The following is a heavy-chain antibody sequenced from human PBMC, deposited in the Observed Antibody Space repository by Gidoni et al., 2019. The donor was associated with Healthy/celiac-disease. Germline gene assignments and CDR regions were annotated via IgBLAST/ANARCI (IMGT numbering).Heavy chain of an antibody. CDR3: TTDARYRYCSSTSCYSG. CDR1: GFTFSNAW. Sequence: EVQLVESGGGLVKPGGSLRLSCAASGFTFSNAWMSWVRQAPGKGLEWVGRIKSKTDGGTTDYAAPVKGRFTISRDDSKNTLYLQMNSLKTEDTAVYYCTTDARYRYCSSTSCYSGWGQGTLVTVSS. D-gene: IGHD2-2*01. CDR2: IKSKTDGGTT. V-gene: IGHV3-15*01. J-gene: IGHJ4*02.